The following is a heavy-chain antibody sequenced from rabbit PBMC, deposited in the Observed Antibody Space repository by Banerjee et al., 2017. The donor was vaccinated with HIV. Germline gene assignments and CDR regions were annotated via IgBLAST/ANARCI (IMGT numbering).Heavy chain of an antibody. Sequence: QSLEESGGDLVQPGASLTLTCTASGLDFSGSYWICWVRQTPGKGLELIACIYLGSSSNTYYASWANGRFTISKTSSTVTLEMTSLTAADTATYFCARDHVSSGGYILNLWGPGTLVTVS. V-gene: IGHV1S40*01. CDR1: GLDFSGSYW. D-gene: IGHD1-1*01. J-gene: IGHJ4*01. CDR3: ARDHVSSGGYILNL. CDR2: IYLGSSSNT.